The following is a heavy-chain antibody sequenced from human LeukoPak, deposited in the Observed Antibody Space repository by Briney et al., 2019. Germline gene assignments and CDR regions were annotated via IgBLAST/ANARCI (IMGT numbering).Heavy chain of an antibody. V-gene: IGHV4-61*02. J-gene: IGHJ4*02. CDR2: IYTSGST. Sequence: SETLSLTCTVSGGSISSSSYYWGWIRQPAGKGLEWIGRIYTSGSTNYNPSLKSRVTMSVDTSKNQFSLKLSSVTAADTAVYYCARDYDSSGYYSSSFDYWGQGTLVTVSS. D-gene: IGHD3-22*01. CDR3: ARDYDSSGYYSSSFDY. CDR1: GGSISSSSYY.